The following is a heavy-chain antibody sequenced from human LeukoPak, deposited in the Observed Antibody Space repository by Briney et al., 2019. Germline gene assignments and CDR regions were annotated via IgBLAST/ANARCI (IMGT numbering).Heavy chain of an antibody. CDR3: IAQQH. V-gene: IGHV3-15*01. CDR1: GFTLSNAW. CDR2: IKSKADGETT. Sequence: GGSLRLPCAASGFTLSNAWMSWVRQAPGKGLEWVGRIKSKADGETTDYAAPVKGRFTISRDDSKNTLHLQMTSLKTEDTAMYYCIAQQHWGQGTLVTVSS. J-gene: IGHJ1*01.